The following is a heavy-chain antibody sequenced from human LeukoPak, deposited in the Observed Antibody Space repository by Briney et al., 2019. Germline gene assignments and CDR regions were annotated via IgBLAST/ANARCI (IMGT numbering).Heavy chain of an antibody. D-gene: IGHD3-22*01. CDR2: IYSGGST. Sequence: GGSLRLSCAASGFTVSSNYMSWVRQAPGKGLEWVSVIYSGGSTYYADSVKGRFTISRDNSKNTLYLQMNSLRAEDTAVYYCAREVTTMIVNVGAFGIWGQGTMVTVSS. CDR1: GFTVSSNY. J-gene: IGHJ3*02. V-gene: IGHV3-53*01. CDR3: AREVTTMIVNVGAFGI.